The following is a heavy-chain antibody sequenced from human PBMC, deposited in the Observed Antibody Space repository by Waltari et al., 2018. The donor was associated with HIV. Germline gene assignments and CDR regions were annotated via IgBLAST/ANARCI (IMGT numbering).Heavy chain of an antibody. J-gene: IGHJ4*02. CDR2: IYYSGGT. D-gene: IGHD3-22*01. Sequence: QLQLQESGPGLVKPSETLSLTCTVPGCSISSSSYYWGWNRQPPGKGLEWIGSIYYSGGTYYNPSLKSRVTISVDTSKNQFSLKLSSVTAADTAVYYCARHSLTYYYDSSGYSVAFDYWGQGTLVTVSS. CDR3: ARHSLTYYYDSSGYSVAFDY. V-gene: IGHV4-39*01. CDR1: GCSISSSSYY.